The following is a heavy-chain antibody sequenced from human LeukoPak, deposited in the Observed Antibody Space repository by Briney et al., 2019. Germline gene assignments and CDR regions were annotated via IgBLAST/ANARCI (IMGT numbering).Heavy chain of an antibody. J-gene: IGHJ5*02. V-gene: IGHV1-69*01. CDR3: ARDGRGENWFDP. D-gene: IGHD3-10*01. CDR1: GGTFSSYA. CDR2: IIPISGTA. Sequence: SVKVSCKASGGTFSSYAISWVRQAPGQGLEWMGGIIPISGTANYAQKFQGRVTITADESTSTAYMELSSLRSEDTAVYYCARDGRGENWFDPWGQGTLVTVSS.